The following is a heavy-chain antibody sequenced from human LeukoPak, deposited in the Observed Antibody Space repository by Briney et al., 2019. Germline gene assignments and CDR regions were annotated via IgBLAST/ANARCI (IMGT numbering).Heavy chain of an antibody. CDR3: AKWATLNAPSDY. Sequence: GGSLRLSCAASGFTFSSYGMHWVRQAPGKGLEWVAFIRYDGTNKYYADSVKGRFTISRDNSENTLYLQMNSLRAEDTAVYYCAKWATLNAPSDYWGQGTLVTVSS. D-gene: IGHD3-16*01. CDR2: IRYDGTNK. V-gene: IGHV3-30*02. CDR1: GFTFSSYG. J-gene: IGHJ4*02.